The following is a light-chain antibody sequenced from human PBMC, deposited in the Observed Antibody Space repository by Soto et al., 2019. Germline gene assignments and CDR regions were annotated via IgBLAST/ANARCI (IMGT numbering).Light chain of an antibody. CDR1: QSVTSTF. Sequence: EIVLTQSPGTLSLSPGERATLSCRASQSVTSTFLAWFQQRPGQAPRLLIYGTSSRATGTPPRFSGSGSGTDFTLTISRLEPEDFAVYYCQQYGSSPYTFGLGTKLEI. V-gene: IGKV3-20*01. J-gene: IGKJ2*01. CDR2: GTS. CDR3: QQYGSSPYT.